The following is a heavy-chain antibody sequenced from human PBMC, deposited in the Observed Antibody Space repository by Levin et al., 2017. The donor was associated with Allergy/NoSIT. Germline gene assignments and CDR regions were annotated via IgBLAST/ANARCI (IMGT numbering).Heavy chain of an antibody. CDR1: GYSISSGHY. D-gene: IGHD2-8*01. V-gene: IGHV4-38-2*02. J-gene: IGHJ4*02. Sequence: SETLSLTCTVSGYSISSGHYWGWIRQPPGKGLEWIGTIFPTGSPFYNPSLKSRVTISVDTSKNQFFLKLTPMTAADTAVYYCGRAVSAWYFDYWGQGTLVTVSS. CDR3: GRAVSAWYFDY. CDR2: IFPTGSP.